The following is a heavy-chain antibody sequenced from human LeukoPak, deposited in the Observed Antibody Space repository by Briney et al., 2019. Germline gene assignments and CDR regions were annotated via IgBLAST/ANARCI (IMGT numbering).Heavy chain of an antibody. CDR2: INWNGGST. J-gene: IGHJ4*02. Sequence: GGSLRLSCAASGFTFDDYGMTWVCQAPGKGLEWVSGINWNGGSTGYADSVKGRFTISRDNAKNSLYLQMNSLRAEDTALYYCARDRGYYYDSSGTGYFDYWGQGTLVTVSS. CDR3: ARDRGYYYDSSGTGYFDY. CDR1: GFTFDDYG. V-gene: IGHV3-20*04. D-gene: IGHD3-22*01.